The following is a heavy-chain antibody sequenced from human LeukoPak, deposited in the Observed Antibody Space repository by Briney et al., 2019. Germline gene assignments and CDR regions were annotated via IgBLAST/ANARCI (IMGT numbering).Heavy chain of an antibody. CDR2: MNPNSGNT. Sequence: GASVKVSCKASGYTFTSYDINWVRQATGQGLEWIGWMNPNSGNTGYAQKFQGRVTITRNTSISTAYMELSSLRSEDTAVYYCARLLGIGDPIDYWGQGTLVTVSS. CDR1: GYTFTSYD. CDR3: ARLLGIGDPIDY. J-gene: IGHJ4*02. V-gene: IGHV1-8*03. D-gene: IGHD3-10*01.